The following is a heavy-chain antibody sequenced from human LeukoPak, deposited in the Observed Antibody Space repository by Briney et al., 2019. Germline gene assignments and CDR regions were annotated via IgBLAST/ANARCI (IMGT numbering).Heavy chain of an antibody. Sequence: GGSLRLSCAASGFTFSSYGMHWVRQAPGKGLEWVSAISGSGGSTYYADSVKGRFTISRDNSKNTLYLQMNSLRAEDTAVYYCAKPPRIVATISGDYWGQGTLVTVSS. D-gene: IGHD5-12*01. J-gene: IGHJ4*02. CDR2: ISGSGGST. CDR3: AKPPRIVATISGDY. V-gene: IGHV3-23*01. CDR1: GFTFSSYG.